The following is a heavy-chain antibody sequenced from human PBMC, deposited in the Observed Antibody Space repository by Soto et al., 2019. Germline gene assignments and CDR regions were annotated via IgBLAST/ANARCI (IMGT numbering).Heavy chain of an antibody. Sequence: PSETLSLPAVVYGGSFSVYYWSWIGQPPGKELGWFGEIHHSGGTNYNPSLKRRVTISVDMSKNQLYLKLSSVTPADTAVYSCARAAPFDFWSGSDYYYGLDVWGQGTTVTAP. D-gene: IGHD3-3*01. CDR3: ARAAPFDFWSGSDYYYGLDV. CDR1: GGSFSVYY. J-gene: IGHJ6*02. V-gene: IGHV4-34*01. CDR2: IHHSGGT.